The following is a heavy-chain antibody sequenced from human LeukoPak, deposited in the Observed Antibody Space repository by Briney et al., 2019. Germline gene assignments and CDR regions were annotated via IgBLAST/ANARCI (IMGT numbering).Heavy chain of an antibody. Sequence: GASVTVSCKASGYTFTGYYMKWVRQAPGQGLEWMGWINTNSGGTNNAQKFQGRVTMTRDTSISTAYMELSRLRSADTAVYYCARDLTISDAFDIWGQGTMVTVSS. CDR3: ARDLTISDAFDI. D-gene: IGHD3-3*01. J-gene: IGHJ3*02. CDR2: INTNSGGT. CDR1: GYTFTGYY. V-gene: IGHV1-2*02.